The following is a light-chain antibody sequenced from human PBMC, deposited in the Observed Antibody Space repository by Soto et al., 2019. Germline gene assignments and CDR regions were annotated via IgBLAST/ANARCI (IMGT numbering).Light chain of an antibody. CDR3: QQRSNWPLT. J-gene: IGKJ4*01. V-gene: IGKV3-11*01. Sequence: EIVLTQSPATLSLSRGERATLSCRASQSVSSYLAWYQQKPGQAPRLLIYDVSNRATGIPARFSGSGSGTDFTLTISSLEPEDFAVYYCQQRSNWPLTFGGGTKVEIK. CDR2: DVS. CDR1: QSVSSY.